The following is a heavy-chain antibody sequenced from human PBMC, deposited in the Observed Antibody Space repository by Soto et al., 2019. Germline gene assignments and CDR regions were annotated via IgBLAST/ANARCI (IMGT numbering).Heavy chain of an antibody. V-gene: IGHV3-53*01. D-gene: IGHD3-22*01. CDR3: ARDDSSGYYLSFDY. CDR1: GFTVSSNY. J-gene: IGHJ4*02. CDR2: IYSGGST. Sequence: PGGSLRLSCAASGFTVSSNYMSWVRQAPGKGLEWVSVIYSGGSTYYADSVKGRFTISRDNSKNTLYLQMNSLRAEDTAMYYCARDDSSGYYLSFDYWGQGTLVTVSS.